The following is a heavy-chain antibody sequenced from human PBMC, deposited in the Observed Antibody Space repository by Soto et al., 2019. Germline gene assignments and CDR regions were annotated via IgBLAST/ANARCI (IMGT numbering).Heavy chain of an antibody. CDR3: TTDTPSIFGVVYRGMDV. CDR2: IKSKTDGGTT. J-gene: IGHJ6*02. Sequence: GGSLRLSCAASGFTFSNAWMNWVRQAPGKGLEWVGRIKSKTDGGTTDYAAPVKGRFTISRDDSKNTLYLQMNSLKTEDTAVYYCTTDTPSIFGVVYRGMDVWGQGTTVTVSS. D-gene: IGHD3-3*01. CDR1: GFTFSNAW. V-gene: IGHV3-15*07.